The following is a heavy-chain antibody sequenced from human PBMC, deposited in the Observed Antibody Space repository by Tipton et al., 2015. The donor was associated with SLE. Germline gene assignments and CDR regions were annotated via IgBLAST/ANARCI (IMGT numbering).Heavy chain of an antibody. J-gene: IGHJ4*02. V-gene: IGHV4-39*07. CDR2: IYYTGTT. D-gene: IGHD5-12*01. CDR3: ARAGEYGDYEATDY. CDR1: GDSISTSDYY. Sequence: GLVKPSETLSLTCSVSGDSISTSDYYWAWIRQPPGKGLEWIGSIYYTGTTQYNPSLKSRLTISLDTSKNQFSLRLSSVTAADTATYYCARAGEYGDYEATDYWGQGTLVTVSS.